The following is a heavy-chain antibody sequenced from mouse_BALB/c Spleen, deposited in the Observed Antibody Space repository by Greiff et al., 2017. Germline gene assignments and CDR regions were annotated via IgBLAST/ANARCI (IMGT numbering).Heavy chain of an antibody. CDR3: ARGGDNYDDY. CDR1: GFTFSSYA. V-gene: IGHV5-6-5*01. J-gene: IGHJ2*01. Sequence: EVQLVESGGGLVKPGGSLKLSCAASGFTFSSYAMSWVRQTPEKRLEWVASICSGGSTYYPDSVKGRFTISRDNARNILYLQMSSLRSEDTAMYYCARGGDNYDDYWGQGTTLTVSS. CDR2: ICSGGST.